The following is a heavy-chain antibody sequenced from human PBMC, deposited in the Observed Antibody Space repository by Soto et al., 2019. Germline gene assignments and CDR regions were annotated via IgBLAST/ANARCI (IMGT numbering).Heavy chain of an antibody. V-gene: IGHV1-46*01. CDR2: INPSGGST. J-gene: IGHJ4*02. CDR3: ARDHCSGGSCYLEIDY. Sequence: GASVKVSCKASGYTFTSYYMHWVRQAPGQGLEWMGIINPSGGSTSYAQKFQGRVTMTRDTSTSTVYMELSSLRSEDTAVYYCARDHCSGGSCYLEIDYWGQGTLVTVSS. D-gene: IGHD2-15*01. CDR1: GYTFTSYY.